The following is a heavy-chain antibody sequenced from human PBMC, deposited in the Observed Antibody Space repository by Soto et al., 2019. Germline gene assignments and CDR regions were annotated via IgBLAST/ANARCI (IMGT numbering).Heavy chain of an antibody. CDR3: ARQETSVLRYFDWLRRSSPFDY. D-gene: IGHD3-9*01. Sequence: GESLKISCKGSGYSFTSYWIGWVRQMPGKGLEWMGIIYPGDSDTRYSPSFQGQVTISVDKSISTAYLQWSSLKASDTAMYYCARQETSVLRYFDWLRRSSPFDYWGQGTLVTVSS. J-gene: IGHJ4*02. CDR2: IYPGDSDT. CDR1: GYSFTSYW. V-gene: IGHV5-51*01.